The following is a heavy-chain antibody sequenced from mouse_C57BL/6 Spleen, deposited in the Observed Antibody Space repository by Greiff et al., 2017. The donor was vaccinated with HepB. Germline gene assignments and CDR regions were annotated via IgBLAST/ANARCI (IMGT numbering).Heavy chain of an antibody. CDR2: ISYSGST. J-gene: IGHJ2*01. CDR1: GYSITSDY. V-gene: IGHV3-8*01. CDR3: ARIDYSKEYYFDY. D-gene: IGHD2-5*01. Sequence: EVQLQQSGPGLAKPSQTLSLTCSVTGYSITSDYWNWIRQFPGNKLEYMGYISYSGSTYYNPSLKSRISITRDTSKNQYYLQLNSVTTEDTATYYCARIDYSKEYYFDYWGQGTTLTVSS.